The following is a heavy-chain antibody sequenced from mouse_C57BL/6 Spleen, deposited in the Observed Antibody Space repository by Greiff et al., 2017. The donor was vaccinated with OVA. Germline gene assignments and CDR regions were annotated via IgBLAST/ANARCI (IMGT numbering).Heavy chain of an antibody. CDR1: GFTFSSYA. Sequence: EVHLVESGGGLVKPGGSLKLSCAASGFTFSSYAMSWVRQTPEKRLEWVATISDGGSYTYYPDNVKGRFTISRDNAKNNLYLQMSHLKSEDTAMYYCSRDEGLWGQGTTLTVSS. J-gene: IGHJ2*01. CDR2: ISDGGSYT. V-gene: IGHV5-4*01. CDR3: SRDEGL.